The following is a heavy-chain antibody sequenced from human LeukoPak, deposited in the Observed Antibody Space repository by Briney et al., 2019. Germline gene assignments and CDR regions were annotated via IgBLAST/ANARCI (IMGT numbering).Heavy chain of an antibody. V-gene: IGHV3-30*18. CDR2: ISYDGSNK. D-gene: IGHD1-26*01. CDR3: AKDMWELQHDAFDI. J-gene: IGHJ3*02. CDR1: GFTFSSYG. Sequence: GGSLRLSCAASGFTFSSYGMHWVRQAPGKGLEWVAVISYDGSNKYYADSVKGRFTISRDNSKNTLYLQMNSLRAEDTAVYYCAKDMWELQHDAFDIWGQGTTVTVSS.